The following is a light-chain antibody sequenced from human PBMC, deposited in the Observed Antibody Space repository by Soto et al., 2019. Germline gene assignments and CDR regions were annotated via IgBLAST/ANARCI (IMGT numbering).Light chain of an antibody. CDR1: QSVSSY. Sequence: EIVMTQSPATLSVSPGERATLSCRASQSVSSYLAWYQQKPGQAPRLLIYGASTRATGIPARFSGRGSGTEFTLTISSLQSEDFAVYYCQQYNNWPPVTFGQGTKVEIK. J-gene: IGKJ1*01. CDR3: QQYNNWPPVT. CDR2: GAS. V-gene: IGKV3-15*01.